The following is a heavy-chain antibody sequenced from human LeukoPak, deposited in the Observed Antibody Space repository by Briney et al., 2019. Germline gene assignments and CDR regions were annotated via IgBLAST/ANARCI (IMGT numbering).Heavy chain of an antibody. D-gene: IGHD3-9*01. CDR3: ARVKASYYDILTGYFGVVDRDYYYYYMDV. CDR1: GGSISSYY. CDR2: IYYSGST. V-gene: IGHV4-59*01. Sequence: PSETLSLTCTVSGGSISSYYWSWIRQPPGKGLEWVGYIYYSGSTNYNPSLKSRVTISVDPSKNQFSLKLSSATAADTAVYYCARVKASYYDILTGYFGVVDRDYYYYYMDVWGKGTTVTISS. J-gene: IGHJ6*03.